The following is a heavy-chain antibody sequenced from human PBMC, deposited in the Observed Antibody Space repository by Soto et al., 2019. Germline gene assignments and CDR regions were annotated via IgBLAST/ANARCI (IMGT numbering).Heavy chain of an antibody. D-gene: IGHD5-12*01. CDR3: AKGSGYDPHYYGLDV. CDR1: GFTFSSYA. CDR2: ISGSGSTT. J-gene: IGHJ6*02. Sequence: GGSLRLSCAASGFTFSSYAMSWFRQAPGKGLEWVSTISGSGSTTYYADSVKGRFTISRDNSKNTLYLQMNSLRAEDTAVYYCAKGSGYDPHYYGLDVWGQGTTVTVSS. V-gene: IGHV3-23*01.